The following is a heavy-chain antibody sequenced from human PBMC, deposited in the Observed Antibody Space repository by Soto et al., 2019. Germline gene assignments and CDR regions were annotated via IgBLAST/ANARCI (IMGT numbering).Heavy chain of an antibody. D-gene: IGHD6-13*01. Sequence: SETLSLTCTVSGGSISNRSYFWGWIRQPPGKGLEWIGSISYGGSTYYNPSLKSRVTISVDTSKNQFSLKLNSVTAADTAVYYGAKKQAAAVYNYYGMEVWGQGTTVTVSS. V-gene: IGHV4-39*01. CDR3: AKKQAAAVYNYYGMEV. CDR1: GGSISNRSYF. J-gene: IGHJ6*02. CDR2: ISYGGST.